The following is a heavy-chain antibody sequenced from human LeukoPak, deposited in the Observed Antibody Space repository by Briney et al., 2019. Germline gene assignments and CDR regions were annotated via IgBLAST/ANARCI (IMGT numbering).Heavy chain of an antibody. CDR1: GGSFSGYY. D-gene: IGHD2-2*02. CDR3: ARVAPYCSSTSCYTHYYYYYMDV. CDR2: INHSGST. J-gene: IGHJ6*03. V-gene: IGHV4-34*01. Sequence: SETLSLTCAVYGGSFSGYYWSWIRQPPGKGLEWIGEINHSGSTNYNPCLKSRVTISVDPSKNQYSLKLSSVTAADTAVYYCARVAPYCSSTSCYTHYYYYYMDVWGKGTTVTVSS.